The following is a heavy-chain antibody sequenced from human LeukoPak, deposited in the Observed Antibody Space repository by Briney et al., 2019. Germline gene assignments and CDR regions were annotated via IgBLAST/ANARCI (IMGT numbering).Heavy chain of an antibody. J-gene: IGHJ5*02. CDR2: IKSKTDGGTT. CDR1: GFTFSNAW. V-gene: IGHV3-15*01. D-gene: IGHD3-22*01. Sequence: GGSLRLSCAASGFTFSNAWMSWVRQAPGKGLEWVGRIKSKTDGGTTDCAAPVKGRFTISRDDSKNTLYLQMNSLKTEDTAVYYCTTASYHYYDSSGYYLWGQGTLVTVSS. CDR3: TTASYHYYDSSGYYL.